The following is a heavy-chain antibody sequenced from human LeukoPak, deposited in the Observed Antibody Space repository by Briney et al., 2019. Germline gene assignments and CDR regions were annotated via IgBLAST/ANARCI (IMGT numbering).Heavy chain of an antibody. CDR2: IYYSGST. Sequence: PSETLSLTCTVSGGSISSYYWSWIRQPPGKGLEWIGYIYYSGSTNYNPSLKSRVTISVDTSKNQFSLKLSSVTAADMAVYYWASFEYSSSYYFDYWGQGTLVTVSS. D-gene: IGHD6-6*01. CDR3: ASFEYSSSYYFDY. CDR1: GGSISSYY. V-gene: IGHV4-59*01. J-gene: IGHJ4*02.